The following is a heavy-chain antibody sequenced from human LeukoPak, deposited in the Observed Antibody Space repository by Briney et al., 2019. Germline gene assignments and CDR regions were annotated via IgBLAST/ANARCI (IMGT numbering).Heavy chain of an antibody. CDR2: VSSSSSYI. Sequence: PGGSLRLSCAASGFTFSSYAMNWVRQAPGKGLEWVSFVSSSSSYIYYADSVKGRFTISRDNAKNSLYLQMNSLRAEDTAVYYCARDRSSSAAPSLSYWGQGTLVTVSS. CDR1: GFTFSSYA. J-gene: IGHJ4*02. D-gene: IGHD6-13*01. V-gene: IGHV3-21*01. CDR3: ARDRSSSAAPSLSY.